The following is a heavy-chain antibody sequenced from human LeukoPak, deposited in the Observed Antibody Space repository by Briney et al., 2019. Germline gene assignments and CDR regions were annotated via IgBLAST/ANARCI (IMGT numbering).Heavy chain of an antibody. CDR3: ATRAVFDWLIWFDP. CDR2: IYHSGST. V-gene: IGHV4-38-2*02. Sequence: SETLSLTCTVSGYSISSGYYWGWIRQPPGKGLEWIGSIYHSGSTYYNPSLKSRVTISVDTSKNQFSLKLSSVTAADTAVYYCATRAVFDWLIWFDPWGQGTLVTVSS. J-gene: IGHJ5*02. CDR1: GYSISSGYY. D-gene: IGHD3-9*01.